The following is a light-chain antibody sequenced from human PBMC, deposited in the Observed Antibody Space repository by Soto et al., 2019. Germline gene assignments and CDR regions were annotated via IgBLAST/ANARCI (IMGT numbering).Light chain of an antibody. CDR3: QQYSSSPPEFT. CDR2: GAS. J-gene: IGKJ3*01. CDR1: QSVSSNY. V-gene: IGKV3-20*01. Sequence: EIVLTQSPGTLSVSPGERVTLSCRASQSVSSNYLAWYQQRPGQAPRLLIFGASYRANGIPNRFSGSGSGTTFSQTISTLEPEDFAVYYCQQYSSSPPEFTFGPGTKVDSK.